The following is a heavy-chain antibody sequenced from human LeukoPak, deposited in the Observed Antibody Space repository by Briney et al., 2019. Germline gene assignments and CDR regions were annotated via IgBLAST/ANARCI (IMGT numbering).Heavy chain of an antibody. CDR1: GFTFSSYA. J-gene: IGHJ6*03. CDR2: ISYDGSNK. Sequence: GRSLRLSCAASGFTFSSYAMHWVRQAPGKGLEWVAVISYDGSNKYYADSVKGRFTISRDNSKNTLYLQMNSLRAEDTAVYYCAREQGYYYMDVWGKGTTVTVSS. CDR3: AREQGYYYMDV. V-gene: IGHV3-30-3*01.